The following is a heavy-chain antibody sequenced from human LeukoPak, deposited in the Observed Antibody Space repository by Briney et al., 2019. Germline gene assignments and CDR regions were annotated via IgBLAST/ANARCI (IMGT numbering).Heavy chain of an antibody. D-gene: IGHD1-26*01. CDR2: INPAGSST. Sequence: GGSLRLSCAASGFTFSSDWMHWVRQAPGQGLVWVSRINPAGSSTNHADSVKGRFTISRDNAMNTLYLHLNSLRAEDTAVYYCARGVRGSYGTDLWGQGTLVTVSS. CDR3: ARGVRGSYGTDL. CDR1: GFTFSSDW. V-gene: IGHV3-74*01. J-gene: IGHJ5*02.